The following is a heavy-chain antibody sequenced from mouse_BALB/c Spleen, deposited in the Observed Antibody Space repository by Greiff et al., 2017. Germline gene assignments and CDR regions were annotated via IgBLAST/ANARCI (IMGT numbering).Heavy chain of an antibody. V-gene: IGHV2-9-2*01. CDR2: IWTGGGT. J-gene: IGHJ2*01. CDR3: VSDEGY. CDR1: GFSLTSYD. Sequence: VKLVESGPGLVAPSQSLSITCTVSGFSLTSYDISWIRQPPGKGLEWLGVIWTGGGTNYNSAFMSRLSISKDNSKSQVFLKMNSLQTDDTAIYYCVSDEGYWGQGTTLTVSS.